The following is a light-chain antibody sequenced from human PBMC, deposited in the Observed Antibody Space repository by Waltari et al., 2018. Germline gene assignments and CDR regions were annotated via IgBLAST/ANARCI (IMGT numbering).Light chain of an antibody. Sequence: DVQTTQSPSTLSASVGDRVTITCRASQSISNWLAWYQQKPGKAPKVLIYKASNLESGVPSRFSGSGSGTEFTLTISSLQPDDCATYYCQQYSTYSRTFGQGTKVEIK. V-gene: IGKV1-5*03. CDR1: QSISNW. CDR3: QQYSTYSRT. CDR2: KAS. J-gene: IGKJ1*01.